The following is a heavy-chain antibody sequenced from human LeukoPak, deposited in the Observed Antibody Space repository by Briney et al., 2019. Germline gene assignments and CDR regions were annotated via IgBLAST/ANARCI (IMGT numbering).Heavy chain of an antibody. Sequence: GGSLRLSCAASGFTLSSYAMSWVRQAPGKGLEWVSAISDSGNTYHADSVKGRFTISRDNSKNTLYLQMNSLRAEDTAVYYCAKQAPYFDYWGQGTLVTVSS. CDR3: AKQAPYFDY. J-gene: IGHJ4*02. CDR1: GFTLSSYA. V-gene: IGHV3-23*01. CDR2: ISDSGNT.